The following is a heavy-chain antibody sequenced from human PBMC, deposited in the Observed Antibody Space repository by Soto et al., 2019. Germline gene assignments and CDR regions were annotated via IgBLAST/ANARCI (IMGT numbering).Heavy chain of an antibody. CDR1: GGSISSGDYY. CDR3: ARNLASGYSSSWYSDY. J-gene: IGHJ4*02. V-gene: IGHV4-30-4*01. D-gene: IGHD6-13*01. Sequence: SETLSLTCTVSGGSISSGDYYWSWIRQPPGKGLEWIGYIYYSGSTYYNPSLKSRVTISVDTSKNQFSLKLSSVTAADTAVYYCARNLASGYSSSWYSDYCGQGTLVTVSS. CDR2: IYYSGST.